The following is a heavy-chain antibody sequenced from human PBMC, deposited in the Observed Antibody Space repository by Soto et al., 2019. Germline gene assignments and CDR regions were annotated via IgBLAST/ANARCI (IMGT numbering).Heavy chain of an antibody. CDR2: ISSSGSTI. D-gene: IGHD3-16*02. CDR3: ARGGDFSGAFDI. V-gene: IGHV3-48*03. Sequence: GGSLRLSCAASGFTFSSYEMNWVRQAPGKGLEWVSYISSSGSTIYYADSVKGRFTISRDNAKNSLYLQMNSLRAEDTAVYYCARGGDFSGAFDIWGQGTMVTVSS. CDR1: GFTFSSYE. J-gene: IGHJ3*02.